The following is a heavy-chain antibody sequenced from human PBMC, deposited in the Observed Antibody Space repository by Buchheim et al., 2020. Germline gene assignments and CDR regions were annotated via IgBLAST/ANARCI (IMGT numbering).Heavy chain of an antibody. V-gene: IGHV3-33*01. CDR1: GFTFSSYG. CDR3: ARNFLAAAAPNYFDL. Sequence: QVQLVESGGGVVQPGRSLRLSCAASGFTFSSYGMHWAHQAPGKGLEWVAVIWYDGSNKYYVDSVKGRFTISRDNSKNTLYLQMNSLRAEDTAVYYCARNFLAAAAPNYFDLWGRGTL. CDR2: IWYDGSNK. D-gene: IGHD6-13*01. J-gene: IGHJ2*01.